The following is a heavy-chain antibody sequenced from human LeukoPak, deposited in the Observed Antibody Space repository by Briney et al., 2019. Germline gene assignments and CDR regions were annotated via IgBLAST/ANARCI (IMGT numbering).Heavy chain of an antibody. CDR2: ISYDGSNK. J-gene: IGHJ4*02. CDR1: GFTFSSYA. CDR3: ARAETDTAMVPPDY. V-gene: IGHV3-30*04. D-gene: IGHD5-18*01. Sequence: GGSLRLSCAASGFTFSSYAMHWVRQAPGKGLEWVAVISYDGSNKYYADSVKGRFTISRDNSKNTLYLQMNSLRAEDTAVCYCARAETDTAMVPPDYWGQGTLVTVSS.